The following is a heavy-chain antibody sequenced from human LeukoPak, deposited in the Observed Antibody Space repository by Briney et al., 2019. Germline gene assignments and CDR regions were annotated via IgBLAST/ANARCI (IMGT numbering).Heavy chain of an antibody. J-gene: IGHJ3*02. Sequence: SETLSLTCSVSGASISSGSNYWGWIRQPPGKGLEWIGSIYYSGSTYYNPSLKSRVTISVDTSKNQFSLKLSSVTAADTAVYYCARQYDILTGYYKGGHAFDIWGQGTMVTVSS. D-gene: IGHD3-9*01. V-gene: IGHV4-39*01. CDR3: ARQYDILTGYYKGGHAFDI. CDR2: IYYSGST. CDR1: GASISSGSNY.